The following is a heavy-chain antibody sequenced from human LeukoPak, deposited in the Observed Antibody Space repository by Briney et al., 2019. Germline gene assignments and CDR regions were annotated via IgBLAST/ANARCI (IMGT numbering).Heavy chain of an antibody. CDR3: AKGGVAAAGP. J-gene: IGHJ5*02. Sequence: PGGSLRLSCAASGFTVSSNYMSWVRQAPGKGLEWVSAISGSGGSTYYADSVKGRFTISRDNSKNTLYLQMNSLRAEDTAVYYWAKGGVAAAGPWGQGTLVTVSS. V-gene: IGHV3-23*01. CDR1: GFTVSSNY. CDR2: ISGSGGST. D-gene: IGHD6-13*01.